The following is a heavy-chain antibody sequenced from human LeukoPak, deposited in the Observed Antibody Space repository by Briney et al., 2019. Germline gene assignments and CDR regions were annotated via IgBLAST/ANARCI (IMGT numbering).Heavy chain of an antibody. D-gene: IGHD2-2*01. CDR1: GYTFTSYG. Sequence: ASVKVSCTASGYTFTSYGISWVRQAPGQGLEWMGWISAYNGNTNYAQKLQGRVTMTTDTSTSTAYMELRSLRSDDPAVYYCARTPYAIVVVPAAMLDDYWGQGTLVTVSS. V-gene: IGHV1-18*01. CDR2: ISAYNGNT. J-gene: IGHJ4*02. CDR3: ARTPYAIVVVPAAMLDDY.